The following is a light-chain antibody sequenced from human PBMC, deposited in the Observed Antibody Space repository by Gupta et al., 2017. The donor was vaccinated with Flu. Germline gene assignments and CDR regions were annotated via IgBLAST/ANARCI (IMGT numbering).Light chain of an antibody. Sequence: DIQMTQSPSSLSASIGDRVTITCRASQDIITSLAWYQQKPGKPPKPLIYDASTLHAGVPSRFSGSGSGTYFTLTISSLQPEDFATYYCQQHLSSPRTFGEGTKVEIK. CDR2: DAS. CDR1: QDIITS. J-gene: IGKJ4*02. V-gene: IGKV1-16*01. CDR3: QQHLSSPRT.